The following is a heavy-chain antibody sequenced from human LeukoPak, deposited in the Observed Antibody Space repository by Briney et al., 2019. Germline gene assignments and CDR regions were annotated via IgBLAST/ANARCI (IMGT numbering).Heavy chain of an antibody. D-gene: IGHD4-23*01. J-gene: IGHJ4*02. CDR2: INTNTGNP. CDR1: GYTFTTYA. CDR3: AREVWGGGGYYFDY. V-gene: IGHV7-4-1*02. Sequence: GASVKVSCKASGYTFTTYAMNWVRQAPGQGLEWMGWINTNTGNPTYAQGFTGRFVFSLDTSVSTAYLQISSLKAEDTAVYYCAREVWGGGGYYFDYWGQGTLVTVSS.